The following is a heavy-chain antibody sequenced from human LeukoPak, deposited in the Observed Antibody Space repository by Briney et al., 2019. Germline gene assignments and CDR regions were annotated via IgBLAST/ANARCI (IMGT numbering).Heavy chain of an antibody. J-gene: IGHJ4*02. CDR1: GFTFSSYA. CDR3: AVQYYYDSSGLRHFDY. CDR2: ISGSGGST. V-gene: IGHV3-23*01. D-gene: IGHD3-22*01. Sequence: PGGSLRLSCAASGFTFSSYAMSWVRQAPGKGLEWVSAISGSGGSTYYADSVKDRFTISRDNSKNTLYLQMNSLRAEDTAVYYCAVQYYYDSSGLRHFDYWGQGTLVTVSS.